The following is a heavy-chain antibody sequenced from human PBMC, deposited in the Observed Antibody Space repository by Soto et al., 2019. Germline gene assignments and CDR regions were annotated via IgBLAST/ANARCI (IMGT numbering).Heavy chain of an antibody. D-gene: IGHD6-19*01. Sequence: SVKVSCKASGGTFSSYAISWVRQAPGQGLEWMGGIIPIFGTANYAQKFQGRVTITADESTSTAYMELSSLRSEDTAVYYCARDPRSGWSAGPFDYWGQGTLVTVYS. CDR1: GGTFSSYA. V-gene: IGHV1-69*13. CDR3: ARDPRSGWSAGPFDY. CDR2: IIPIFGTA. J-gene: IGHJ4*02.